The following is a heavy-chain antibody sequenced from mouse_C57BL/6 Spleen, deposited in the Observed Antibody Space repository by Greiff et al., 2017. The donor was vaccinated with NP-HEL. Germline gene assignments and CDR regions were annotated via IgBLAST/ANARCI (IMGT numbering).Heavy chain of an antibody. CDR1: GFNIKNTY. V-gene: IGHV14-3*01. D-gene: IGHD2-4*01. J-gene: IGHJ2*01. Sequence: VQLQQSVAELVRPGASVKLSCTASGFNIKNTYMHWVKQRPEQGLEWIGRLDPANGNTKYAPKFQGKATITADTSSNTAYLQLSSLTSEDTAIYYCASLFLYDYDQDFDYWGQGTTLTVSS. CDR2: LDPANGNT. CDR3: ASLFLYDYDQDFDY.